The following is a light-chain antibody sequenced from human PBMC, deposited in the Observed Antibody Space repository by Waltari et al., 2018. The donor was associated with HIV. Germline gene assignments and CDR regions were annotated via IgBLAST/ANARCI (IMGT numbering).Light chain of an antibody. V-gene: IGKV3-20*01. CDR1: QSVSSNY. CDR2: GAS. CDR3: QQYGSSPQYT. Sequence: EIVLTQSPGTLSLSPGERATLSCRASQSVSSNYLAWYQQKPGQAPRLLIYGASRRATGIPDRFSGSGSGTDVTLIISRLEPEDFAVYYCQQYGSSPQYTFGQGTKLEI. J-gene: IGKJ2*01.